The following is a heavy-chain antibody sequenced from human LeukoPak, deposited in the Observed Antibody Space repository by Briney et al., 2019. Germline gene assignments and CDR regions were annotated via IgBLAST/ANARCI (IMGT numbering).Heavy chain of an antibody. Sequence: SGTLSLTCAVSGGSISSSNWWSWVRQPPGKGLEGIGEIYHSGSTNYNPSLKSRVTISVDKSKNQFSLKLSSVTAADTAVYYCARVGIVVVPAATRWFDPWGQGTLVTVSS. J-gene: IGHJ5*02. D-gene: IGHD2-2*01. CDR2: IYHSGST. V-gene: IGHV4-4*02. CDR3: ARVGIVVVPAATRWFDP. CDR1: GGSISSSNW.